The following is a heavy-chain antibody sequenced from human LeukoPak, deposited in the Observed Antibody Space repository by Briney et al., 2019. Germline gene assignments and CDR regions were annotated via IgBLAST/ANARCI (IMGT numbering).Heavy chain of an antibody. CDR1: GYSFTSYW. J-gene: IGHJ3*02. CDR2: IYPGDSDT. Sequence: GESLKISCKGSGYSFTSYWIGWLGQMPGKGLEWMGIIYPGDSDTRYRPSFQGQATFSADKSISTAYLQWSSLRASDTAMYYCARQAVNTAFDIWGQGTMATVSS. V-gene: IGHV5-51*01. CDR3: ARQAVNTAFDI. D-gene: IGHD6-19*01.